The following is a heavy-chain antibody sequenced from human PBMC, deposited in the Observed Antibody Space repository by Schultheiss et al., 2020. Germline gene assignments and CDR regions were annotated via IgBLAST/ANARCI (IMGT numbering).Heavy chain of an antibody. J-gene: IGHJ6*02. CDR2: ISYDGSNK. CDR1: GFTFSSYA. D-gene: IGHD3-22*01. V-gene: IGHV3-30-3*01. Sequence: GESLKISCAASGFTFSSYAMHWVRQAPGKGLEWVAVISYDGSNKYYADSVKGRFTISRDNSKNTLYLQMNSLRAEDTAVYYCAREEKTYYYDSSGYYLAYYYYGMDVWGQGTTVTVSS. CDR3: AREEKTYYYDSSGYYLAYYYYGMDV.